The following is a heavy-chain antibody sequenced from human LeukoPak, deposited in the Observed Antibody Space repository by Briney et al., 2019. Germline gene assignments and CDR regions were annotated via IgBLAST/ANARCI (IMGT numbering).Heavy chain of an antibody. J-gene: IGHJ4*02. V-gene: IGHV3-74*01. CDR1: GFTFSSYW. Sequence: GGSLRLSCAASGFTFSSYWMHGVRQAPGKGLVWVSRINTDGSSTSYADSVKGRFTISRDNAKNTLYLQMNSLRAEDTAAYYCARSTYYYDSSGYYYFDYWGQGTLVTVSS. CDR2: INTDGSST. CDR3: ARSTYYYDSSGYYYFDY. D-gene: IGHD3-22*01.